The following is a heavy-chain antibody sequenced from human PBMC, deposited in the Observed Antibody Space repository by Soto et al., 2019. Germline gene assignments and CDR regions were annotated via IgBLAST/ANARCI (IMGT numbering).Heavy chain of an antibody. CDR2: LDQSGGT. Sequence: ASETLSLTCAVVGDSLRGQSWNWIRQSPEKGLEWIGELDQSGGTNYNPSLKSRAIISDDTSKNQFPLTLTSVTAADTAVYYCAREDSYGWSGESLDVWGQGTTVTVSS. CDR3: AREDSYGWSGESLDV. V-gene: IGHV4-34*01. CDR1: GDSLRGQS. D-gene: IGHD6-19*01. J-gene: IGHJ6*02.